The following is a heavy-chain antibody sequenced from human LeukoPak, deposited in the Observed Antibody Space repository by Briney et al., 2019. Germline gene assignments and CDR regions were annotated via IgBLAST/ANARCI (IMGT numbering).Heavy chain of an antibody. D-gene: IGHD3-16*02. J-gene: IGHJ4*02. CDR1: GYTFTNYA. Sequence: EASVKVSCKASGYTFTNYAMNWVRQAPGQGLEWMGCIHPSTGNPTYAQGFTGRFVFSLDTSVSTTYLQISGLKAEDTAVYYCARAFQSLGGLSLPDYWGQGTLVTVSS. V-gene: IGHV7-4-1*02. CDR2: IHPSTGNP. CDR3: ARAFQSLGGLSLPDY.